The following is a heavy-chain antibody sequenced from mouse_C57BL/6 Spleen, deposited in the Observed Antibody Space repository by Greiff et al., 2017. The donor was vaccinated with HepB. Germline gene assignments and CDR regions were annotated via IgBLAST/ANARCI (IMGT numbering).Heavy chain of an antibody. CDR1: GYTFTSYW. CDR2: IYPGSGST. Sequence: VQLQQPGAELVKPGASVKMSCKASGYTFTSYWITWVKQRPGQGLEWIGDIYPGSGSTNYNEKFKSKATLTVDTSSSTAYMQLSSLTSEDSAVYYCARDYGTQGYFDYWGQGTTLTVSS. V-gene: IGHV1-55*01. D-gene: IGHD1-1*01. CDR3: ARDYGTQGYFDY. J-gene: IGHJ2*01.